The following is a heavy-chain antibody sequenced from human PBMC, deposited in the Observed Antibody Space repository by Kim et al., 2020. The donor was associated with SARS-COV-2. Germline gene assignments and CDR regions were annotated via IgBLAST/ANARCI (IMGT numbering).Heavy chain of an antibody. CDR1: GFTVSSNY. J-gene: IGHJ6*02. D-gene: IGHD6-19*01. CDR3: ARASSVRSSGWYGLVYYYGMDV. CDR2: IYSGGST. Sequence: GGSLRLSCAASGFTVSSNYMSWVRQAPGKGLEWVSVIYSGGSTYYADSVKGRFTISRDNSKNTLYLQMNSLRAEDTAVYYCARASSVRSSGWYGLVYYYGMDVWGQGTTVTVSS. V-gene: IGHV3-66*02.